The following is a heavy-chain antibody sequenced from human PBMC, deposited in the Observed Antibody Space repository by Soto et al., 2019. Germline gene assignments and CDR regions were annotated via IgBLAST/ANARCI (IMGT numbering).Heavy chain of an antibody. J-gene: IGHJ4*02. CDR1: GFTFSDYN. Sequence: WGSLSLSCAASGFTFSDYNLSWIRQAPGQGLEWIGYSSNSGSFTRYADSVKGRFSISRSNAKNSLYLQINSLRGDDAATYFCVRSGDNYDRLDDWGQGNTVIVSS. CDR2: SSNSGSFT. CDR3: VRSGDNYDRLDD. D-gene: IGHD1-1*01. V-gene: IGHV3-11*06.